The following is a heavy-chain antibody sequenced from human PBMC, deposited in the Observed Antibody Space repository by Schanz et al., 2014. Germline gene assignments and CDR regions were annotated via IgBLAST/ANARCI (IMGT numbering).Heavy chain of an antibody. Sequence: VQLVESGGGVVQPGRSLRLSCAAYGFTLSSYAMHWVRQAPGKGLEWVSTISASGGSTYYADSVKGRFTISRDNAKNSLFLQMNSLRAEDTAVYYCAREEGWGIAAAGPKHYYYGMDVWGQGTTVTVSS. CDR2: ISASGGST. CDR3: AREEGWGIAAAGPKHYYYGMDV. CDR1: GFTLSSYA. D-gene: IGHD6-13*01. J-gene: IGHJ6*02. V-gene: IGHV3-23*04.